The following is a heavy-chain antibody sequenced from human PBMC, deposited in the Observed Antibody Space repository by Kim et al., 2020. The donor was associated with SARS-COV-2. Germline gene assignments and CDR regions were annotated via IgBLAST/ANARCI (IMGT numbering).Heavy chain of an antibody. CDR1: GGSFSGYY. J-gene: IGHJ4*02. CDR2: INHSGST. D-gene: IGHD5-12*01. CDR3: ARGVGWLRSGFDY. Sequence: SETLSLTCAVYGGSFSGYYWSWIRQPPGKGLEWIGEINHSGSTNYNPSLKSRVTISVDTSKNQFSLKLSSVTAADTAVYYCARGVGWLRSGFDYWGQGTLVTVSS. V-gene: IGHV4-34*01.